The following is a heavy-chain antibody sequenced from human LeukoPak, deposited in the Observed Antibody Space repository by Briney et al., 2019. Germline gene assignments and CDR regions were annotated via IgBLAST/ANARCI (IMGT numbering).Heavy chain of an antibody. J-gene: IGHJ6*02. CDR1: GHAFTGYY. D-gene: IGHD5-18*01. CDR3: ARDSRIQLWSMWGPGMDV. Sequence: GASVKVSCKASGHAFTGYYMHWVRQAPGQGLEWMGWINPNSGGTNYAQKFQGRVTMTRDTSISTAYMELSRLRSDDTAVYYCARDSRIQLWSMWGPGMDVWGQGTTVTVSS. V-gene: IGHV1-2*02. CDR2: INPNSGGT.